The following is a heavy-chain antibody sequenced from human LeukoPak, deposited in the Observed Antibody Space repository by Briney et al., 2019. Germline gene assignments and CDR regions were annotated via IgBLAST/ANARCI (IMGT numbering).Heavy chain of an antibody. D-gene: IGHD5-24*01. CDR2: ISYDGSNK. J-gene: IGHJ4*02. CDR3: ARGDGYNSGDY. CDR1: GFTFSSYG. Sequence: PGGSLRLSCAASGFTFSSYGMHWVRQAPGKGLEWVAVISYDGSNKYYADSVKGRFTISRDNSKNSLYLQMNSLRAEDTAVYYCARGDGYNSGDYWGQGALVTVSS. V-gene: IGHV3-30*03.